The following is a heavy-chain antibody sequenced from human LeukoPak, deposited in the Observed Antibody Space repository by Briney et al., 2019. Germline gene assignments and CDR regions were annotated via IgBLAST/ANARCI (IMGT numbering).Heavy chain of an antibody. CDR2: ISPSGGST. J-gene: IGHJ6*03. CDR1: GYTFTSYY. D-gene: IGHD4-11*01. CDR3: ARVNHSPLGDYSNLNRGYYYMDV. Sequence: GASVKVSCKASGYTFTSYYMHWVRQAPGQGLEWMGIISPSGGSTSYAQKFQGRVTMTRDTSTSTVYMELSSLRSEDTAVYYCARVNHSPLGDYSNLNRGYYYMDVWGKGSTVTVSS. V-gene: IGHV1-46*01.